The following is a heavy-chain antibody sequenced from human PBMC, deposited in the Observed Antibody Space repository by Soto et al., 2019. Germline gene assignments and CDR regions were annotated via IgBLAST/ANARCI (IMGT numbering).Heavy chain of an antibody. J-gene: IGHJ6*01. CDR1: GGSIRSTRYY. CDR3: AIGTSEDSTTMPGMVIGTLDD. Sequence: QVQLQESGPGLVKPSQTLSLTCTVSGGSIRSTRYYWSWIRQHPGKGLEWIAYIYHSGSTYYNPSLKSRVAMSVDTSSNQFSLSRSSLSAAGTALYYCAIGTSEDSTTMPGMVIGTLDDWGQGNTVSISS. CDR2: IYHSGST. D-gene: IGHD3-3*01. V-gene: IGHV4-31*03.